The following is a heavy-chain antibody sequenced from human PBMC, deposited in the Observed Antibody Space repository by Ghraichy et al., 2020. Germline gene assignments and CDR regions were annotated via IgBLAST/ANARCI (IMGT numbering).Heavy chain of an antibody. CDR1: GFTVSSNY. V-gene: IGHV3-53*01. CDR3: ARSGSGSPNWFDP. CDR2: IYSGGST. D-gene: IGHD3-10*01. Sequence: LSLTCAASGFTVSSNYMSWVRQAPGKGLEWVSVIYSGGSTYYADSVKGRFTISRDNSKNTLYLQMNSLRAEDTAVYYCARSGSGSPNWFDPWGQGTLVTVSS. J-gene: IGHJ5*02.